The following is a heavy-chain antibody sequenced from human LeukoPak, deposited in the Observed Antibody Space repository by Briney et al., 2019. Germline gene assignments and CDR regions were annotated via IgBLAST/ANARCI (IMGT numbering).Heavy chain of an antibody. CDR2: SSSRSSTI. Sequence: GGSLRLSWAASGFTFSRYSMNWGRQAPGKGLEWGSFSSSRSSTIYYADSVKGRFTIARDNAKNSLYLQMNSLRAEDTAVYYCARDRGGSYSAIDYWGQGTLVTVSS. CDR1: GFTFSRYS. D-gene: IGHD1-26*01. V-gene: IGHV3-48*04. J-gene: IGHJ4*02. CDR3: ARDRGGSYSAIDY.